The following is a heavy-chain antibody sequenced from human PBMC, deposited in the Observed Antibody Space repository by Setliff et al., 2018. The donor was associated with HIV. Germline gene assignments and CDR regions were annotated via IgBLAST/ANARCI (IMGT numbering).Heavy chain of an antibody. Sequence: SETLSLTCTVSGGSIGTYYWSWIRQPPGKGLEWIGYIDYSGSTNYNPSLKSRVSISVDTSKNQFSLKLSSVTDADTAVYYCARQSRWDETFDIWGQGTMVTVSS. CDR3: ARQSRWDETFDI. D-gene: IGHD6-13*01. V-gene: IGHV4-59*08. J-gene: IGHJ3*02. CDR2: IDYSGST. CDR1: GGSIGTYY.